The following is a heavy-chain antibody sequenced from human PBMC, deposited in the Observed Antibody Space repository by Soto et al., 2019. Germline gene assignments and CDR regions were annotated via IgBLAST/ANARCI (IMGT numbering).Heavy chain of an antibody. Sequence: PGGSLRLSCAATGFTFSSYGMNWVRQAPGKGLEWVAVISYDGSNKYYADSVKGRFTISRDNSKNTLYLQMNSLRAEDTAVYYCAKGLMVYALYYYGMDVWGQGTTVTVSS. J-gene: IGHJ6*02. CDR2: ISYDGSNK. CDR1: GFTFSSYG. CDR3: AKGLMVYALYYYGMDV. V-gene: IGHV3-30*18. D-gene: IGHD2-8*01.